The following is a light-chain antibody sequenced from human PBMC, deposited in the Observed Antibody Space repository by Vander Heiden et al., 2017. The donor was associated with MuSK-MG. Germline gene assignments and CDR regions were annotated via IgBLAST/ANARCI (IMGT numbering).Light chain of an antibody. CDR2: RNS. J-gene: IGLJ2*01. V-gene: IGLV1-47*01. CDR3: VAWDDSLSRVI. CDR1: SSNIGSNY. Sequence: GQRFTISCSGSSSNIGSNYVYWYLQLPGTAPKLLIYRNSQRPSGVPDRFSGCKSGTSASLAISGLRSEDEADYYCVAWDDSLSRVIFGGGTNLTVL.